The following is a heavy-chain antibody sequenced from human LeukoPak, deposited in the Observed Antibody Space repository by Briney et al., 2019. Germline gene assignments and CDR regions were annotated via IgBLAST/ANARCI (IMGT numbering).Heavy chain of an antibody. CDR3: AKDSGSGSEYYYYYYMDV. CDR1: GFTFDDYA. Sequence: PGRSLRLSCAASGFTFDDYAMHWVRQAPGKGLEWVSGISWNSGSIGYADSVKGRFTISRDNAKNSLYLQMNSLRAEDTALYYCAKDSGSGSEYYYYYYMDVWGKGTTVTVSS. V-gene: IGHV3-9*01. J-gene: IGHJ6*03. CDR2: ISWNSGSI. D-gene: IGHD3-10*01.